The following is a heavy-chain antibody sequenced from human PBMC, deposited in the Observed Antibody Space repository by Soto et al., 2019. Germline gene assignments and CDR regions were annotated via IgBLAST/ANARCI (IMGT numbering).Heavy chain of an antibody. CDR3: AKENGYSSSWFEFDY. CDR1: GGSFGGYY. V-gene: IGHV4-34*01. J-gene: IGHJ4*02. Sequence: PSETLCLTCAVYGGSFGGYYWSCIRQPPGKGLEWIGEINHSGSTNYNPSLKSRVTISVDTSKNTLYLQMNSLRAEDTAVYYCAKENGYSSSWFEFDYWGQGTLVTVSS. CDR2: INHSGST. D-gene: IGHD6-13*01.